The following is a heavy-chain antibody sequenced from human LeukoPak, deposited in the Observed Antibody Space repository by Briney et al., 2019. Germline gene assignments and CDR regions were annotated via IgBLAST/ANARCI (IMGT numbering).Heavy chain of an antibody. V-gene: IGHV4-34*01. CDR3: ARSPQNPGYSSGWYWYFDL. Sequence: PSETLSLTCAVYGGSFSGYYWSWIRQPPGKGLEWIGEINHSGSTNYNPSLKSRVTISVDTSKNQFSLKLSSVTAADTAVYYCARSPQNPGYSSGWYWYFDLWGRGTLVTVSS. D-gene: IGHD6-19*01. CDR1: GGSFSGYY. CDR2: INHSGST. J-gene: IGHJ2*01.